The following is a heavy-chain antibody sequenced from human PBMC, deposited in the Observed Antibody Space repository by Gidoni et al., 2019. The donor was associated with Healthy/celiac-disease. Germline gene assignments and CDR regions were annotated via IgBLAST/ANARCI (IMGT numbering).Heavy chain of an antibody. V-gene: IGHV4-39*07. CDR2: IYYSGST. Sequence: QLQLQESGPGLVKPSETLSLTCTVSGGSIRSSSYYWGWIRQPPGKGLEWIGSIYYSGSTYYNPSLKSRVTISVDTSKNQFSLKLSSVTAADTAVYYCARQQDLSPDYWGQGTLVTVSS. J-gene: IGHJ4*02. CDR1: GGSIRSSSYY. D-gene: IGHD2-15*01. CDR3: ARQQDLSPDY.